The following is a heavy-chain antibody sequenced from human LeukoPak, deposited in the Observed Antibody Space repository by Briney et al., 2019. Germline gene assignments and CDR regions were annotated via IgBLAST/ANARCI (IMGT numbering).Heavy chain of an antibody. Sequence: GGSLRLSCTASGFTFSSYSMIWVRQAPGKGLERVSYISSSSSGMYYAGSVKGRFTISRDNAKNSLYLQMNSLRAEDTAVYYCARVWGQWLVLIAFDIWGQGTMVTVSS. CDR1: GFTFSSYS. CDR3: ARVWGQWLVLIAFDI. D-gene: IGHD6-19*01. V-gene: IGHV3-48*04. J-gene: IGHJ3*02. CDR2: ISSSSSGM.